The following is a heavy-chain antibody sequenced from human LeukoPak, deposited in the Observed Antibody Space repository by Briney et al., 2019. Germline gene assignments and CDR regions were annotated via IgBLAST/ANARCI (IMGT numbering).Heavy chain of an antibody. J-gene: IGHJ4*02. V-gene: IGHV3-73*01. CDR1: GFTFSDSG. Sequence: PGGSLRLSCAASGFTFSDSGMHWVRQASGKGLEWVGHVRSKANSYATAYAASVRGRFTISRDDSKNTAFLQMKSLKTDDTAVYYCTTVAMATTSGFDYWGQGTQVTVSS. D-gene: IGHD5-24*01. CDR2: VRSKANSYAT. CDR3: TTVAMATTSGFDY.